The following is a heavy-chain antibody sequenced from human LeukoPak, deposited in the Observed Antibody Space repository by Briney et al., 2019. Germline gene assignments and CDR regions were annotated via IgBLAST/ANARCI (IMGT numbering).Heavy chain of an antibody. J-gene: IGHJ4*02. CDR2: IYTSGST. D-gene: IGHD5-24*01. V-gene: IGHV4-61*02. CDR1: GGSIKSGSYY. CDR3: ARERSLSSDY. Sequence: SQTLSLTCTVSGGSIKSGSYYWNWIRQPAGKGLEWIGRIYTSGSTNYDPSLKSRVTMSVDTSKNQFSLKLTSVTAADTAVYYCARERSLSSDYWGQGILVTVSP.